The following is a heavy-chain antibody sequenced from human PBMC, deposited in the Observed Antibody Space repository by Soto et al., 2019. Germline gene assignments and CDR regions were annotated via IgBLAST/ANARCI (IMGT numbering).Heavy chain of an antibody. D-gene: IGHD6-19*01. J-gene: IGHJ3*02. V-gene: IGHV4-34*01. CDR1: GGSFSGYY. CDR3: ARVTKAHWLVKYAFDI. CDR2: INHSGST. Sequence: SETLSLTCAVYGGSFSGYYWSWIRQPPGKGLEWIGEINHSGSTNYNPSLKSRVTISVDTSKNQFSLKLSSVTAADTAVYYCARVTKAHWLVKYAFDIWGQGTMVTVSS.